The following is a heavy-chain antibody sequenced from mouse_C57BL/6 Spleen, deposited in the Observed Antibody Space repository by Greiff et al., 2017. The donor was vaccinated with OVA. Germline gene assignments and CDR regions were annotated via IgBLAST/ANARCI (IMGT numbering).Heavy chain of an antibody. J-gene: IGHJ4*01. CDR1: GYAFSSSW. CDR3: ARRKDAMDY. Sequence: QVQLQQSGPELVKPGASVKISCKASGYAFSSSWMNWVKQRPGEGLEWIGRIYPGDGDTNYNGKFKGKATLTADKSSSTAYMQLSSLTSEDSAVYFCARRKDAMDYWGQGTSVTVSS. V-gene: IGHV1-82*01. CDR2: IYPGDGDT.